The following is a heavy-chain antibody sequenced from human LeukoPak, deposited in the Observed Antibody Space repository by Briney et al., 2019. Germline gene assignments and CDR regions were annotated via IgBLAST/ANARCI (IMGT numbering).Heavy chain of an antibody. V-gene: IGHV1-46*01. CDR3: ARETFLAAGTVDC. J-gene: IGHJ4*02. CDR2: INPSGGST. D-gene: IGHD6-13*01. Sequence: ASVKVSCKASGYTFTSYYMHWVRQAPGQGLEWMGIINPSGGSTSYAQKFQGRVTMTRGTSTNTVYMELSSLRSEDTAVYYCARETFLAAGTVDCWGQGTLVTVSS. CDR1: GYTFTSYY.